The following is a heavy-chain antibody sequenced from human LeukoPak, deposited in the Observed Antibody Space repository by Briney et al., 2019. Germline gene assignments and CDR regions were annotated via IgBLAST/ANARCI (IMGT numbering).Heavy chain of an antibody. J-gene: IGHJ4*02. CDR2: IVVGSGNT. V-gene: IGHV1-58*01. Sequence: GASVKVSCKASGFTFTSSAVQWVRQARGQRLEWIGWIVVGSGNTNYAQKFQERVTITRDMSTSTAYMELSSLRSEDTAVYYCAAESRAGTGGRYDSDFDYWGQGTLVTVSS. CDR1: GFTFTSSA. CDR3: AAESRAGTGGRYDSDFDY. D-gene: IGHD5-12*01.